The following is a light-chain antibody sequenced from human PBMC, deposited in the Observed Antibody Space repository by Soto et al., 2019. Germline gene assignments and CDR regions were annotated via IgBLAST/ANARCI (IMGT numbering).Light chain of an antibody. J-gene: IGKJ1*01. V-gene: IGKV1-6*01. Sequence: AIQMTQSPSSLSASVGDRVTITCRASQGIRDNLGWYQQKPGTAPKVLIYAASSLQSGVPSRFSGRGSDTDFTLTISSLQPEDFATYYCLQDYHYPRTFGQGTRVESK. CDR1: QGIRDN. CDR3: LQDYHYPRT. CDR2: AAS.